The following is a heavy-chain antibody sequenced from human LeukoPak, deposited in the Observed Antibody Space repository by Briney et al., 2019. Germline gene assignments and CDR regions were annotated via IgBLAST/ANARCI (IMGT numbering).Heavy chain of an antibody. CDR1: GGSISSSSYY. V-gene: IGHV4-39*07. J-gene: IGHJ4*02. D-gene: IGHD3-10*01. Sequence: SETLSLTCTVSGGSISSSSYYWGWIRQPPGKGLEWIGSIYYSGSTYYNPSLKSRVTMSVDTSKNQFSLKLSSVTAADTAVYYCARDAYYYGSGSQVFDYWGQGTLVTVSS. CDR2: IYYSGST. CDR3: ARDAYYYGSGSQVFDY.